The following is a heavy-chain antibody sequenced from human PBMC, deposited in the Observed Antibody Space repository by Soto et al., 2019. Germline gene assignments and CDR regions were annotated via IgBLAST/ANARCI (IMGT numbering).Heavy chain of an antibody. CDR3: AREDPTNFDY. V-gene: IGHV3-48*01. CDR1: GFTFSSYS. Sequence: GGSLRLSCAASGFTFSSYSMNWVRQAPGKGLEWVSYISSSSSTIYYADSVKGRFTISGDNAKNSLYLQMNSLRAEDTAVYYCAREDPTNFDYWGQGTLVTVSS. D-gene: IGHD1-26*01. CDR2: ISSSSSTI. J-gene: IGHJ4*02.